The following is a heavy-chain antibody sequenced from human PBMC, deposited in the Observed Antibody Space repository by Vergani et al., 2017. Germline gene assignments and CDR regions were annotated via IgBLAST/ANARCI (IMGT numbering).Heavy chain of an antibody. J-gene: IGHJ3*02. Sequence: EVQLLESGGGSAQPGESLRLSCVASGFTFTAHGLNWVRQAPWKGLEWVSGISGQNFRTHYADSVKGRFTISRDDSKNTVYLQINSLRAEDTAFYYCAKVGRSEVAGTFGAFDIWGQGTMVTVSS. V-gene: IGHV3-23*01. CDR2: ISGQNFRT. CDR1: GFTFTAHG. D-gene: IGHD6-19*01. CDR3: AKVGRSEVAGTFGAFDI.